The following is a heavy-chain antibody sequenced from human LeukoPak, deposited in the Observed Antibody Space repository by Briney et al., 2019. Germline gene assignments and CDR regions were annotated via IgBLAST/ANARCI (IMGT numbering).Heavy chain of an antibody. D-gene: IGHD3-16*01. CDR1: GFTVSSNY. V-gene: IGHV3-66*01. CDR2: THSGGST. J-gene: IGHJ4*02. CDR3: AREGGLFFDY. Sequence: GGSLRLSCAASGFTVSSNYMSWVRQAPGKGLEWVSVTHSGGSTFNADSVKGRFTISRDNSKNTLSLQMNSLRVEDTAVYYCAREGGLFFDYWGQGTLVTVSS.